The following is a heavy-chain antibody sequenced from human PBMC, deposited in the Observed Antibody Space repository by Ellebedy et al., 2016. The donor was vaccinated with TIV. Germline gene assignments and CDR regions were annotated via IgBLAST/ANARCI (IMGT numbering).Heavy chain of an antibody. Sequence: GESLKISXAASGFTFSDYWMSWVRQAPGKGLEWVANIKQYGNEKYYVDSVKGRFTISRDNARNSLYLDMTNLRAEDTAVYYCASLMTTLSTWGQGTLVTVSS. CDR2: IKQYGNEK. V-gene: IGHV3-7*01. J-gene: IGHJ4*02. CDR3: ASLMTTLST. D-gene: IGHD5/OR15-5a*01. CDR1: GFTFSDYW.